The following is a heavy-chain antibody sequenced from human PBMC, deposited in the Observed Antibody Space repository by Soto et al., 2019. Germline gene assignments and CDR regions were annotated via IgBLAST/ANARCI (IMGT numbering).Heavy chain of an antibody. V-gene: IGHV1-69*12. CDR3: ARVAYGAVRNYYGMDV. Sequence: QVQLVQSGAEVKKPGSSVMVSCKASGGTFSSYAISWVRQAPGQGLEWMGGFIPIFGTATYAQKFQGRVTITADESTSTAYMELSSLRSEDTAVYYCARVAYGAVRNYYGMDVWGQGTTVTVSS. CDR2: FIPIFGTA. J-gene: IGHJ6*02. CDR1: GGTFSSYA. D-gene: IGHD4-17*01.